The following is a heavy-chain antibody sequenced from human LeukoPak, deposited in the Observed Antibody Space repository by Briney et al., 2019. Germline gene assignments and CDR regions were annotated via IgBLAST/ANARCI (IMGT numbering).Heavy chain of an antibody. J-gene: IGHJ1*01. V-gene: IGHV1-69*01. CDR1: GFTFSSYA. CDR3: ARAGSFCGGDCYVSQH. D-gene: IGHD2-21*01. Sequence: PGGSLRLSCAASGFTFSSYAISWVRQAPGQGLEWMGGIIPIFGTANYAQKFQGRVTITADESTSAAYMELSSLRSEDTAVYYCARAGSFCGGDCYVSQHWGQGTLVTVSS. CDR2: IIPIFGTA.